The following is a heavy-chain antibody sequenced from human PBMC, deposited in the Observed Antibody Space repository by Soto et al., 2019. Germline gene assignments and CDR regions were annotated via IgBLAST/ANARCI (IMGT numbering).Heavy chain of an antibody. CDR2: ITSGSSTI. CDR1: GFTFSSYS. J-gene: IGHJ4*01. Sequence: GGSLRLSCVVSGFTFSSYSMDWVRQAPGKGLEWVSYITSGSSTIHYADSVKGRFTISRDNAKNSVFLQMNSLKIEDTAVYYCTTDSYSSITIVRFDYWGHGTLVTVSS. V-gene: IGHV3-48*01. D-gene: IGHD2-2*01. CDR3: TTDSYSSITIVRFDY.